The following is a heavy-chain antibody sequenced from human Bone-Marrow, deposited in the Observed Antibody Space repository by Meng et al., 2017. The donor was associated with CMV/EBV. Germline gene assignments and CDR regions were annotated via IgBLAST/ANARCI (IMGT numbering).Heavy chain of an antibody. Sequence: GSLRLSCTVSGGSIGSYYWSWIRQPPGKGLEWIGYIYYSGSTNYNPSLKSRVTISVDTSKNQFSLKLSSVTAADTAVYYCAGYIPGPDAFDIWGQGTMVTVSS. D-gene: IGHD3-16*02. J-gene: IGHJ3*02. V-gene: IGHV4-59*01. CDR3: AGYIPGPDAFDI. CDR2: IYYSGST. CDR1: GGSIGSYY.